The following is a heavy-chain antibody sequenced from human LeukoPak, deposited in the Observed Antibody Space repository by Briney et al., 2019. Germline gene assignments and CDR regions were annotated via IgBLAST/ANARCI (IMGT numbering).Heavy chain of an antibody. J-gene: IGHJ5*02. CDR1: GFTFSSYA. CDR2: ISYDGSNK. CDR3: ARGGEYYDILTGYYNLGWFDP. Sequence: PWESLRLSCAASGFTFSSYAMHWVRQAPGKGLEWVAVISYDGSNKYYADSVKGRFTISRDNSKSTLYLQMDSLRAEDTAVYYCARGGEYYDILTGYYNLGWFDPWGQGTLVTVSS. D-gene: IGHD3-9*01. V-gene: IGHV3-30-3*01.